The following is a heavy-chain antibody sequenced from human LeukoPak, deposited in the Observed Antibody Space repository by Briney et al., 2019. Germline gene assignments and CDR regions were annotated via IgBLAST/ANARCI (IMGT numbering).Heavy chain of an antibody. CDR1: GYSISSGYY. Sequence: SETLSLTCTVSGYSISSGYYWGWIRPPPGKGLEWIGSIYHSGSTYCNPSLKSRVTISVDTSKNQFSLKLSSVTAADTAVYYCARDHDLLVVVAHFDYWGQGTLVTVSS. J-gene: IGHJ4*02. CDR3: ARDHDLLVVVAHFDY. CDR2: IYHSGST. D-gene: IGHD2-15*01. V-gene: IGHV4-38-2*02.